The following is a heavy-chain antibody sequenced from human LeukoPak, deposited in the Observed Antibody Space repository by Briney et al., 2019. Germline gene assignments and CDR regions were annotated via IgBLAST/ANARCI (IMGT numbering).Heavy chain of an antibody. Sequence: GGSLRLSCAASGFTFSSYSMNWVRQAPGKGLEWVSSISSSSSYIYYADSVKGRFTISRDNAKNSLYLQMNSLRAEDTAVYYCARGFAVAGPQLADYWGQGTLVTVSS. CDR3: ARGFAVAGPQLADY. J-gene: IGHJ4*02. D-gene: IGHD6-19*01. CDR2: ISSSSSYI. CDR1: GFTFSSYS. V-gene: IGHV3-21*01.